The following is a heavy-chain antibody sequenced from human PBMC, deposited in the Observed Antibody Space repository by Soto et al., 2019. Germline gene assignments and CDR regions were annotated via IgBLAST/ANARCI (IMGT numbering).Heavy chain of an antibody. V-gene: IGHV1-18*01. Sequence: QVQLVQSGAEVKKDAASVQGSCKDSGYTFNSADISWVRQAPGQGLEWMGWSSAYNGDTKYAQKFQDRVTVTTDTSTSTAYMAPRSLTADDTAVYYCSIEWGDWSGGTCSYEFDPWGQGPLVTVSS. D-gene: IGHD2-15*01. CDR3: SIEWGDWSGGTCSYEFDP. CDR2: SSAYNGDT. J-gene: IGHJ5*02. CDR1: GYTFNSAD.